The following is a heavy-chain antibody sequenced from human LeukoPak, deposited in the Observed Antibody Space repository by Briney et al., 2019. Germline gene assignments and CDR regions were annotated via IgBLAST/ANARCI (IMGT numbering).Heavy chain of an antibody. V-gene: IGHV3-66*02. D-gene: IGHD3-3*01. CDR2: IYSGGST. CDR3: ARRRLYDFWSGYPGYYYYYYYMDV. Sequence: TGGSLRLSSAASGFTVSSNYMSWVRQAPGKGLEWVSVIYSGGSTYYADSVKGRFTISRDNSKNTLYLQMNSLRAEDTAVYYCARRRLYDFWSGYPGYYYYYYYMDVWGKGTTVTVSS. CDR1: GFTVSSNY. J-gene: IGHJ6*03.